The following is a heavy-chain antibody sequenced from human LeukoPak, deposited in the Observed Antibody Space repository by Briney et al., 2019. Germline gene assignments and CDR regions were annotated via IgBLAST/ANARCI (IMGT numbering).Heavy chain of an antibody. CDR2: IYYSGST. D-gene: IGHD3-3*01. CDR1: GGSISNYY. J-gene: IGHJ4*02. Sequence: SETLSLTCTVSGGSISNYYWSWIRQPPGKGLEWIGYIYYSGSTNYNPSLKSRVTISIDTSKNQFSLKLSSVTAADTAVYYCARVLGITIFGVVRNFDYWGQGTLVTVSS. V-gene: IGHV4-59*01. CDR3: ARVLGITIFGVVRNFDY.